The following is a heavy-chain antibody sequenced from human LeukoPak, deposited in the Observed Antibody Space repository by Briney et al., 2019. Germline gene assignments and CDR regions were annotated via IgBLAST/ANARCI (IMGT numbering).Heavy chain of an antibody. Sequence: SETLSLTCAVYGGSFSGYYWSWIRQPPGKGLEWIREINHSGSTNYNPSLKSRVTISVDTSKNQFSLKLSSVTAADTAVYYCARADRQYYYDSSSYLDYWGQGTLVTVSS. V-gene: IGHV4-34*01. J-gene: IGHJ4*02. CDR3: ARADRQYYYDSSSYLDY. D-gene: IGHD3-22*01. CDR2: INHSGST. CDR1: GGSFSGYY.